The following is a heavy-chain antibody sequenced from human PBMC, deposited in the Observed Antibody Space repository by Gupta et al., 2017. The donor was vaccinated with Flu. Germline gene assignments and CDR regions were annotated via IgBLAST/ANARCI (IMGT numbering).Heavy chain of an antibody. CDR1: GDSD. V-gene: IGHV3-49*03. J-gene: IGHJ5*02. Sequence: GDSDMYWIRQAPGKGREWVGLVRRKDFGGTTEYAASVKGRFTISRDDSKNIAYLQMNSLKSEDTALYYCTRGNGGTNWYGNNWFDPWGQGTLVTVSS. D-gene: IGHD6-13*01. CDR2: VRRKDFGGTT. CDR3: TRGNGGTNWYGNNWFDP.